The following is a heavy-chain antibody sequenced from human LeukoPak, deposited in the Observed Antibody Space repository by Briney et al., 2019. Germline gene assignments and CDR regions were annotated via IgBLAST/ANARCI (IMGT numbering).Heavy chain of an antibody. Sequence: ASVKVSCKASGYTFTSYYMHWVRQAPGQGLEWMGIINPSGGSTSYAQKFQGRVTMTRDTSTSTVYVELSSLRSEDTAVYYCVRDGEGAAISVNYWFDPWGQGTLVTVSS. CDR1: GYTFTSYY. V-gene: IGHV1-46*01. J-gene: IGHJ5*02. CDR3: VRDGEGAAISVNYWFDP. D-gene: IGHD2-2*02. CDR2: INPSGGST.